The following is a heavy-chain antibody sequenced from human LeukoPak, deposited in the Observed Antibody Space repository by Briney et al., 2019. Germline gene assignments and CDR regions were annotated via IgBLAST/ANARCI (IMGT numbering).Heavy chain of an antibody. Sequence: GGSLRLSCAASGFTFSSYSMNWVRQAPGKGLEWVAVISYDGSNKYYADSVKGRFTISRDNSKNTLYLQMNSLRAEDTAVYYCARVPVFIYGDYDYYFDYWGQGTLVTVSS. V-gene: IGHV3-30*03. D-gene: IGHD4-17*01. CDR2: ISYDGSNK. J-gene: IGHJ4*02. CDR1: GFTFSSYS. CDR3: ARVPVFIYGDYDYYFDY.